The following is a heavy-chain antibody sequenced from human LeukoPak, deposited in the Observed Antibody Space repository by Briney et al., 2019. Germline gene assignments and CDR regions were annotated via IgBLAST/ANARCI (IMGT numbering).Heavy chain of an antibody. V-gene: IGHV3-74*01. CDR1: GFTFSSYA. CDR2: ITNDGSST. J-gene: IGHJ4*02. CDR3: ARHIPFDC. Sequence: GGSLRLSCAASGFTFSSYAMSWVRQAPGKGLVWVSRITNDGSSTTYADSVKGRFTISRDNAKNMLYLQVNSLRAEDTAVYYCARHIPFDCWGQGTLVTVSS. D-gene: IGHD2-21*01.